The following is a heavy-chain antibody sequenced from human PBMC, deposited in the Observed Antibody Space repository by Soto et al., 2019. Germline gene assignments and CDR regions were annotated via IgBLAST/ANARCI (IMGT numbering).Heavy chain of an antibody. V-gene: IGHV3-53*01. D-gene: IGHD3-3*01. CDR2: IYSGGST. J-gene: IGHJ6*02. CDR1: GFTVSSNY. Sequence: SGGSLRLSCAASGFTVSSNYMSWVRQAPGKGLEWVSVIYSGGSTYYADSVKGRFTISRDNSKNTLYLQMNSLRAEDTAVYYCARDGGYYDFWSGYYNYGTDVWGQGTTVTVSS. CDR3: ARDGGYYDFWSGYYNYGTDV.